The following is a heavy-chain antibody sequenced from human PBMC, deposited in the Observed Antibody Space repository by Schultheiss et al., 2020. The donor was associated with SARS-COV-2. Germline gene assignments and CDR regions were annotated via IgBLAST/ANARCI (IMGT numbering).Heavy chain of an antibody. CDR1: GFTVSSNY. CDR3: AREPGWGRITYFDY. V-gene: IGHV3-53*05. Sequence: GGSLRLSCAASGFTVSSNYMSWVRQAPGKGLEWVSVIYSGGSTYYADSVKGRFTISRDNPKNTLYLQMNSLRAEDTAVYYCAREPGWGRITYFDYWGQGTLVTVSS. CDR2: IYSGGST. D-gene: IGHD3-10*01. J-gene: IGHJ4*02.